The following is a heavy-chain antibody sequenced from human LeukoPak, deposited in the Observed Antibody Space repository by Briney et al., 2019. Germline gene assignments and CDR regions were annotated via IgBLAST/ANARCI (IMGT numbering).Heavy chain of an antibody. Sequence: SQTLSLTCAISGDSVSSNSAAWNWIRQSPSRGLEWLGRTYYRSRWYNDYAVSVKSRITINPDTSKNQFSLQLNSVTPEDTAVYYCARDPSLYSGYVGGWFDPWGQGTLVTVSS. CDR2: TYYRSRWYN. V-gene: IGHV6-1*01. J-gene: IGHJ5*02. CDR1: GDSVSSNSAA. D-gene: IGHD5-12*01. CDR3: ARDPSLYSGYVGGWFDP.